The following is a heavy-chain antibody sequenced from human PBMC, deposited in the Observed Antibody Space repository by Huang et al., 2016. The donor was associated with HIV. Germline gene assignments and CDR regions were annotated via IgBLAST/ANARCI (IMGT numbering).Heavy chain of an antibody. J-gene: IGHJ4*02. Sequence: QLQLQESGPGLVKPSETLSLTCTVSGGSIRSDNYYWGWIRQPPGKGLEWSGSFYYSGSTYYNPSLKSRVTITVDTSKNHFSLRMRSVTAADTAVYYCARLPGSITMIRGVITDPYWGQGTLVTVSS. D-gene: IGHD3-10*01. V-gene: IGHV4-39*02. CDR3: ARLPGSITMIRGVITDPY. CDR1: GGSIRSDNYY. CDR2: FYYSGST.